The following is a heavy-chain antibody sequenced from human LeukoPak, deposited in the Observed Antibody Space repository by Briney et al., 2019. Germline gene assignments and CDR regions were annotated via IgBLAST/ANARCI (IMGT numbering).Heavy chain of an antibody. CDR1: GSTFTDYY. CDR2: INPNSGGA. J-gene: IGHJ3*02. D-gene: IGHD3-22*01. CDR3: ARAGLWDYSDSSGYHNGAFDI. Sequence: ASLKVSCKASGSTFTDYYMHWVRQAPGQGLEWMGWINPNSGGAKFAQKFQGRVTMTRDTSISTAYMELNRLRPDDTAVYYCARAGLWDYSDSSGYHNGAFDIWGQGTMVTVSS. V-gene: IGHV1-2*02.